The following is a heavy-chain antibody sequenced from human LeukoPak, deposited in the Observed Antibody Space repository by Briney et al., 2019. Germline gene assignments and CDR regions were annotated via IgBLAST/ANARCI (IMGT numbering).Heavy chain of an antibody. Sequence: GGSLRLSCAASEFTFSSYSMSWVRQAPGKGLEWVSAISGSGGSTYYADSVKGRFTISRDNSKNTLYLQMDTLRAEDTAVYYCASTRRYSSSWDRGFLDYWGQGTLVTVSS. D-gene: IGHD6-13*01. J-gene: IGHJ4*02. V-gene: IGHV3-23*01. CDR3: ASTRRYSSSWDRGFLDY. CDR2: ISGSGGST. CDR1: EFTFSSYS.